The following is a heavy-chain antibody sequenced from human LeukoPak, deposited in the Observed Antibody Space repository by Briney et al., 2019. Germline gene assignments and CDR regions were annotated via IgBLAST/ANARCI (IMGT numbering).Heavy chain of an antibody. J-gene: IGHJ3*02. CDR3: AREIRGRHAFDI. Sequence: GGTLRLSCAASGFTFRSYNMNWVRQAPGKGLEWVSYITGGSTTIYYADSVKGRFTISRDNAKNSLYLQMNSLRAEDTAVYYCAREIRGRHAFDIWGQGTMVTVSS. CDR1: GFTFRSYN. CDR2: ITGGSTTI. V-gene: IGHV3-48*04.